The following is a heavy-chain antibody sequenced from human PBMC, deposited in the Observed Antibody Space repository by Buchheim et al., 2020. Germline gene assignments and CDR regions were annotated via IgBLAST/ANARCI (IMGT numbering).Heavy chain of an antibody. CDR3: AKPYSGYTSFEY. V-gene: IGHV3-33*06. J-gene: IGHJ4*02. Sequence: QVQLVESGGGVVQPGRSLRLSCAASGFTFSSYGMHWVRQAPGKGLEWVAVIWYDGSNKYYADSVKGRFTISRDNSKNTLYLQMNNLRAEDTAVYYCAKPYSGYTSFEYWGQGTL. CDR1: GFTFSSYG. D-gene: IGHD5-12*01. CDR2: IWYDGSNK.